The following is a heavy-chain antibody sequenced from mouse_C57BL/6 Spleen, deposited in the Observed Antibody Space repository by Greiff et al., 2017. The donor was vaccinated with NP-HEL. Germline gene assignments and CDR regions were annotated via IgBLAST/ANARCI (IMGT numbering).Heavy chain of an antibody. CDR3: ARSNYYGSSDGYFDV. CDR2: IYPGDGDT. D-gene: IGHD1-1*01. CDR1: GYAFSSSW. J-gene: IGHJ1*03. V-gene: IGHV1-82*01. Sequence: QVQLQQSGPELVKPGASVKISCKASGYAFSSSWMNWVKQRPGKGLEWIGRIYPGDGDTNYNGKFKGKATLTADKSSSTAYMQLSSLTSEDSAVYFCARSNYYGSSDGYFDVWGTGTTVTVSS.